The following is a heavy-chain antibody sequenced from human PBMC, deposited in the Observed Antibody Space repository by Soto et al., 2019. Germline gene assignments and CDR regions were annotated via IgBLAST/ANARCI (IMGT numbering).Heavy chain of an antibody. CDR3: AREDDGGDRDYYGLDV. Sequence: PSETLSLTCTVSGGSISSGGYYWSWIRQHPGKGLEWIGYIHYSGSIYYNPSFKSRVTISVDTSKNQFSLQLSSVTAADTAVYFCAREDDGGDRDYYGLDVWGQGTTVTVSS. D-gene: IGHD2-21*02. V-gene: IGHV4-30-4*08. CDR2: IHYSGSI. J-gene: IGHJ6*02. CDR1: GGSISSGGYY.